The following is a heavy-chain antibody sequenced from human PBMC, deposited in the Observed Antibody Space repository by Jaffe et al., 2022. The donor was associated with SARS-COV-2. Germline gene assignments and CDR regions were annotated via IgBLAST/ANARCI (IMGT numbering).Heavy chain of an antibody. CDR2: ISGSDGST. Sequence: EVQLLESGGGLVQPGGSLRLSCAVSGFTFSSYAMSWVRQAPGKGLEWVSVISGSDGSTYYADSVKGRFTISRDNSKNTLYLQMNSLRAEDTAVYYCAKSGGGSCYSSVNYWGQGTLVTVSS. CDR3: AKSGGGSCYSSVNY. V-gene: IGHV3-23*01. D-gene: IGHD2-15*01. CDR1: GFTFSSYA. J-gene: IGHJ4*02.